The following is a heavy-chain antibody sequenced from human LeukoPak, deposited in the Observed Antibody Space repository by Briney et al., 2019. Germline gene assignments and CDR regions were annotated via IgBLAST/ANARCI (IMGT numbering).Heavy chain of an antibody. V-gene: IGHV3-30*03. J-gene: IGHJ4*02. D-gene: IGHD2-15*01. CDR1: GFTFSSYS. CDR2: ISYDGSNK. Sequence: GGSLRLSCAASGFTFSSYSMNWVRQAPGKGLEWVAVISYDGSNKYYADSVKGRFTISRDNSKNTLYLQMNSLRAEDTAVYYCATSGTKWSLDYWGQGTLVTVSS. CDR3: ATSGTKWSLDY.